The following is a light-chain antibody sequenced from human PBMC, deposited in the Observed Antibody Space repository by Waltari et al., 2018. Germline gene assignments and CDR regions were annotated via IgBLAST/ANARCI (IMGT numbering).Light chain of an antibody. CDR2: DNN. CDR1: SSNLGNKY. Sequence: QSVLTQPPSVSAAPGQKVTSSCPGSSSNLGNKYVSWYQQLPGTAPKLLIYDNNKRPSGVPDRFSGSKSGTSATLGITGLQTGDEADYYCGTWDSSLSAYVFGTGTKVTVL. CDR3: GTWDSSLSAYV. V-gene: IGLV1-51*01. J-gene: IGLJ1*01.